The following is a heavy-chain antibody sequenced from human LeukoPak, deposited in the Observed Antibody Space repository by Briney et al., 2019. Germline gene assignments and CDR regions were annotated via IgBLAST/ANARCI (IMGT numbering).Heavy chain of an antibody. Sequence: SETLSLTCTVSGGSISNYYWSWIRQPAGKGLEWIGRIYTSGTADYNPSLKSRVTMSVDTSKNQFSLKLSSVTAAGTAVYYCAREYQLTYYYYYYMDVWGKGTTVTVSS. CDR3: AREYQLTYYYYYYMDV. CDR1: GGSISNYY. V-gene: IGHV4-4*07. CDR2: IYTSGTA. D-gene: IGHD2-2*01. J-gene: IGHJ6*03.